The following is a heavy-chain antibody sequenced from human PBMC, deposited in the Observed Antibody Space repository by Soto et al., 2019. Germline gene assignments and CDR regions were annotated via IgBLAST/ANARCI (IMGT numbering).Heavy chain of an antibody. CDR2: IYHTGRT. V-gene: IGHV4-4*02. J-gene: IGHJ4*02. Sequence: QVQLQESGPGLVKPSGTLSLTCTVSRDSISANNWWTWVRQPPGMGLEWIGEIYHTGRTNYNPSLKSRVPISLDKSRNQFSLNLSSVTAADTAVYYCASRAYSGYDAKEFDSWGQGTLVTVSS. D-gene: IGHD5-12*01. CDR3: ASRAYSGYDAKEFDS. CDR1: RDSISANNW.